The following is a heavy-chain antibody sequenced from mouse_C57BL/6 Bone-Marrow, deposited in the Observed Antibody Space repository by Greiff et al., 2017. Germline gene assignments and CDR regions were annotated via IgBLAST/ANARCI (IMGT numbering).Heavy chain of an antibody. V-gene: IGHV14-4*01. CDR3: TTEREGYYDGYYGDGFAY. CDR1: GFNIKDDY. Sequence: EVQLQQSGAELVRPGASVKLSCTASGFNIKDDYMHWVKQRPEQGLEWIGWIDPENGDTEYASKFQGKATITADTSSNAAYLQLSSLTSEDTAVYYCTTEREGYYDGYYGDGFAYWGQGTLVTVSA. D-gene: IGHD2-3*01. J-gene: IGHJ3*01. CDR2: IDPENGDT.